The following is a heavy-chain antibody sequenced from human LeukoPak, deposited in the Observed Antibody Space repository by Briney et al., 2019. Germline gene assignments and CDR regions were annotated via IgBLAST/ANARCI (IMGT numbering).Heavy chain of an antibody. Sequence: GGSLRLSCAASGFTFGNYAMNWVRQAPGKGLEWVSTISGSVASTSYADSVKGRLTISRDNSKNTLYLQMSSLRAEDTAIYYCAKDVTDWGSRIDYWGQGTLVTVSS. CDR3: AKDVTDWGSRIDY. D-gene: IGHD7-27*01. J-gene: IGHJ4*02. V-gene: IGHV3-23*01. CDR2: ISGSVAST. CDR1: GFTFGNYA.